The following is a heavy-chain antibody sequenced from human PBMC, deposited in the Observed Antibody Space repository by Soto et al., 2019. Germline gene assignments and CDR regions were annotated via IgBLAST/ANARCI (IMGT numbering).Heavy chain of an antibody. CDR3: ARGGGDYDFWSGYFSPFGDYYYGMDV. J-gene: IGHJ6*02. CDR1: GGSVSSGSYY. D-gene: IGHD3-3*01. CDR2: IYYSGST. V-gene: IGHV4-61*01. Sequence: SETLSLTCTVSGGSVSSGSYYWSWIRQPPGKGLEWIGYIYYSGSTNYNPSLKSRVTISVDTSKNQFSLKLSSVTAADTAVYYCARGGGDYDFWSGYFSPFGDYYYGMDVWGQGTTVTVSS.